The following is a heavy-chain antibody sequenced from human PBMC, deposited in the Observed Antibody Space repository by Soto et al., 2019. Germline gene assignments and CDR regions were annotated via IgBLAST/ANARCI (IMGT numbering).Heavy chain of an antibody. Sequence: SETLSLTCAVSGGSISSSNWWTWVRLPPEKGMEWIGEIYHSGSINYNPSLNSRVAISVDKSKNQFSLKLSSVTAADTAVYYCARDKITGLFDYWGQGTLVTVS. CDR2: IYHSGSI. CDR1: GGSISSSNW. V-gene: IGHV4-4*02. J-gene: IGHJ4*02. D-gene: IGHD2-8*02. CDR3: ARDKITGLFDY.